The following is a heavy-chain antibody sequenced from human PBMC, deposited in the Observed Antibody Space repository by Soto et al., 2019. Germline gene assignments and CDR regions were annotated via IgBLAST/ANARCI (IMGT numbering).Heavy chain of an antibody. J-gene: IGHJ6*02. V-gene: IGHV1-58*01. CDR1: GFTFTSSA. CDR2: IVVGSGNT. Sequence: SVKVSCKASGFTFTSSAVQWVRQARGQRLEWIGWIVVGSGNTNYAQKFQERVTITRDMSTSTAYMELSSLRSEDTAVYYGAEAIAARFGMDVWGQGTTVTVSS. CDR3: AEAIAARFGMDV. D-gene: IGHD6-6*01.